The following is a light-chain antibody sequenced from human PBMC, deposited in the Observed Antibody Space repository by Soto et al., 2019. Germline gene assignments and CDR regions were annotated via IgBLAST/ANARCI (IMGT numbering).Light chain of an antibody. J-gene: IGLJ1*01. Sequence: QSVLTQPPSMSGAPGQRGTISCTGNSSKIGAGYDVHWYQQLPGTAPKILIYGNTNRPSGVPDRFSGSKSGTSASLAIAGLQAEDEADYYCQSYDSSLSVNYVFGTGTKVTVL. CDR2: GNT. V-gene: IGLV1-40*01. CDR3: QSYDSSLSVNYV. CDR1: SSKIGAGYD.